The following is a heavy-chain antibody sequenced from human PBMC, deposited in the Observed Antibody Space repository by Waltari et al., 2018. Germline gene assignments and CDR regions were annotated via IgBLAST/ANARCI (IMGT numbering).Heavy chain of an antibody. V-gene: IGHV3-30*01. CDR1: GFTFSDYA. J-gene: IGHJ3*02. Sequence: QVQLVESGGGVVQPGTSLRLSCAASGFTFSDYAMHWVRQAPGKGLEWLAAPTYDGRHKYYADAVKGRITISRDNAKNTRYLQMNILELEDTAVYYCARKVPPESAVDIWGEGTMVIVSS. CDR2: PTYDGRHK. CDR3: ARKVPPESAVDI.